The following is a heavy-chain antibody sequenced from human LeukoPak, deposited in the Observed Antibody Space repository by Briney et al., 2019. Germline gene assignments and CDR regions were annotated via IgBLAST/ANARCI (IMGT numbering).Heavy chain of an antibody. CDR3: ARGRGVGATAYFDY. J-gene: IGHJ4*02. CDR2: INHSGST. Sequence: SETLSLTCAVYGGSFSGYYWSWIRQPPGKGLEGIGEINHSGSTNYNPSLKSRVTISEDTSKNQFSLKLSSVTAADTAVYYCARGRGVGATAYFDYLGQGTLVTVSP. CDR1: GGSFSGYY. D-gene: IGHD1-26*01. V-gene: IGHV4-34*01.